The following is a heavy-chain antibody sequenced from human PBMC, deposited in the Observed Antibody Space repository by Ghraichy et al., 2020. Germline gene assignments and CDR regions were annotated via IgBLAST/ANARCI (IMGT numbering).Heavy chain of an antibody. V-gene: IGHV1-2*02. CDR1: GYTFTGYY. D-gene: IGHD1-26*01. J-gene: IGHJ4*02. CDR3: VREGGTGGSYYVGCDY. CDR2: INPNSGGT. Sequence: ASVKVSCKASGYTFTGYYMHWVRQAPGQGLEWMGWINPNSGGTNYAQKFQGRVTMTRDTSISTAYMELSRLRSEDTAVYYCVREGGTGGSYYVGCDYWGQGTLVTVSS.